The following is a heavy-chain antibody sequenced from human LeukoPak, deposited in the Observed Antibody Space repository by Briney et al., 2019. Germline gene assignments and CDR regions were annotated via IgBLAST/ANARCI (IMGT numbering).Heavy chain of an antibody. CDR1: GFSFNSYA. CDR2: ISSTGATT. D-gene: IGHD3-22*01. CDR3: ARSLSGFYRGLDF. J-gene: IGHJ4*02. V-gene: IGHV3-23*01. Sequence: GGSLRLSCAASGFSFNSYAMNWVRQAPGKGLEWVSVISSTGATTYYAASVKGRFTISRDNSKSTLYLQMDALRADDTAVYYCARSLSGFYRGLDFWGQGTLVTVSS.